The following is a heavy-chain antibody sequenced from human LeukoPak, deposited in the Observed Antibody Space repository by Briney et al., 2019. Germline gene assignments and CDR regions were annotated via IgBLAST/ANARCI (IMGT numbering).Heavy chain of an antibody. CDR1: GGSISSGSYY. CDR2: IYTSGST. V-gene: IGHV4-61*02. Sequence: SQTLSLTCTVSGGSISSGSYYWSWIRQPAGKGLEWIGRIYTSGSTNYNPSLKSRVTISVDTSKNQFSLKLSSVTAADAAVYYCASPEGGIWGQGTLVTVSS. CDR3: ASPEGGI. J-gene: IGHJ4*02. D-gene: IGHD6-13*01.